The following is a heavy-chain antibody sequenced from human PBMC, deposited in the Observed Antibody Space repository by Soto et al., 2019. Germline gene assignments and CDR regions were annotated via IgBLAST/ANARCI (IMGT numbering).Heavy chain of an antibody. CDR1: GFSLSTSGVG. V-gene: IGHV2-5*02. Sequence: QITWKESGPTLVKPTQTLTLTCTFSGFSLSTSGVGVGWIRPPPGKALEWLALIYWDDDKRSSPSLKSRLTLTKDPSKTQVVLTMTTMDPVDTATYYCAHRQYAWGPSPIVVVPAAEENWFDPWGQGTLVTVSS. D-gene: IGHD2-2*01. CDR2: IYWDDDK. J-gene: IGHJ5*02. CDR3: AHRQYAWGPSPIVVVPAAEENWFDP.